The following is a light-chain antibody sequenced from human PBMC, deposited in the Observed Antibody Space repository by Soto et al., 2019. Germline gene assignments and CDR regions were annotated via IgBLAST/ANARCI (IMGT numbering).Light chain of an antibody. CDR2: AAS. Sequence: DIQMTQSPSSVSASVGDRVTITCRATQGISRWLAWYQKKPWRAPKLLIYAASSLQSGVPVRFSGSGSGTDFTLSISSLEPEDGATYYCQQLDSFPLTFGQGTRLEIK. CDR3: QQLDSFPLT. V-gene: IGKV1-12*01. J-gene: IGKJ5*01. CDR1: QGISRW.